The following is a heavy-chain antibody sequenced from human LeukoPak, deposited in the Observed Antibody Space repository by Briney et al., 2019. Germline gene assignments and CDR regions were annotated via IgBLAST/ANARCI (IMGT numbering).Heavy chain of an antibody. CDR2: ISSSGTTI. D-gene: IGHD1-1*01. J-gene: IGHJ6*03. CDR3: ARDQSTKGAYYYYMDV. Sequence: GGSLRLSCAASGFTFSSYEMNWVRQAPGKGLEWVSYISSSGTTIYYADSVKGRFTISRDNAKNSLYLQMNSLRAEDTAVYYCARDQSTKGAYYYYMDVWGKGTTVTVSS. CDR1: GFTFSSYE. V-gene: IGHV3-48*03.